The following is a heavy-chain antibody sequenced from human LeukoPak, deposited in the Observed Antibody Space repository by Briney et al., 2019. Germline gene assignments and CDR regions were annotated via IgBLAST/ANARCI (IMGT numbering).Heavy chain of an antibody. CDR1: GGSISSDYWNYY. CDR3: ARYHWNYGAGSHADYYYYFYMDV. J-gene: IGHJ6*03. CDR2: IHITGST. Sequence: SETLSLTCTVSGGSISSDYWNYYWNWIRQSAGKGLEWIGRIHITGSTNYNPSLKSRVTVSVDTSKNQFSPKLSSVTTADTAVYYCARYHWNYGAGSHADYYYYFYMDVWGKGTTVTVSS. D-gene: IGHD1-7*01. V-gene: IGHV4-4*07.